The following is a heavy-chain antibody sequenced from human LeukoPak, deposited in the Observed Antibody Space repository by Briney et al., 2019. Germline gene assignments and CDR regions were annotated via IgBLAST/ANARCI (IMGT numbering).Heavy chain of an antibody. D-gene: IGHD6-19*01. J-gene: IGHJ4*02. CDR2: IDPSDSYT. CDR3: ARSHAVAGGFDY. CDR1: GYSSTSYW. V-gene: IGHV5-10-1*01. Sequence: GESLKISCKGSGYSSTSYWISWVRQMPGKGLEWMGRIDPSDSYTNYSPSFQGHVTISADKSISTAYLQWSSLKASDTALYYCARSHAVAGGFDYWGQGTLVTVSS.